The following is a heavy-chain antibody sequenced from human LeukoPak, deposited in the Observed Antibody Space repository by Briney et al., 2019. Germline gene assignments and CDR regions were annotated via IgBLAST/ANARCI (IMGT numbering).Heavy chain of an antibody. J-gene: IGHJ4*02. Sequence: SETLSLTCTVSGGSISSGSYYWSWIRQPAGKGLEWIGRIYTSGSTNYNPSLKSRVTISVDTSKNQFSLKLSSVTAADTAVYYCARALTYGDFDYWGQGTLVTVSS. D-gene: IGHD4-17*01. V-gene: IGHV4-61*02. CDR2: IYTSGST. CDR3: ARALTYGDFDY. CDR1: GGSISSGSYY.